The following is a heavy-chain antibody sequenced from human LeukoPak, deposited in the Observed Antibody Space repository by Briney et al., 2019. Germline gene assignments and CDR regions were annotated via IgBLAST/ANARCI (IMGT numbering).Heavy chain of an antibody. CDR1: GFSFSLYA. V-gene: IGHV3-30*03. Sequence: GGSLRLSCEASGFSFSLYAMHWVRLAPGKGLEWVARVSYDGRIEHYLESVKGRFSISRDNSRSTLYLQMNRLRAEDTAVYYCARDHMTTVTTCFPDWGQGTLVTVSS. D-gene: IGHD4-11*01. J-gene: IGHJ4*02. CDR3: ARDHMTTVTTCFPD. CDR2: VSYDGRIE.